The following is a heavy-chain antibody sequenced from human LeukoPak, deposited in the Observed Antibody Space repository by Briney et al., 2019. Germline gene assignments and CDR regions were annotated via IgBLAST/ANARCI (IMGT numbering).Heavy chain of an antibody. D-gene: IGHD3-3*01. CDR3: ATVAIFGVVNNWFDP. CDR1: GYTLTELS. J-gene: IGHJ5*02. V-gene: IGHV1-24*01. Sequence: ASVKVSCKVSGYTLTELSMHWVRQAPGKGLEWMGGFDPEDGETIYAQKFQGRVTMTEDTSTDTAYMELSSLRSEDTAVYYCATVAIFGVVNNWFDPWGQGTLVTVSS. CDR2: FDPEDGET.